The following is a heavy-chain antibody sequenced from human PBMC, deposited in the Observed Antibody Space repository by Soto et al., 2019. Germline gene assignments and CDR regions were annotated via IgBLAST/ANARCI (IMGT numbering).Heavy chain of an antibody. CDR1: GFTVSSNY. V-gene: IGHV3-53*01. CDR2: IYSGGST. J-gene: IGHJ6*02. Sequence: GGSLRLSCAASGFTVSSNYMSWVRQAPGKGLEWVSVIYSGGSTYYADSVKGRFTISRDNSKNTLYLQMNSLRAEDTAVYYCAAIRSYYYYYGMDVWGQGTTVTVSS. CDR3: AAIRSYYYYYGMDV. D-gene: IGHD2-2*02.